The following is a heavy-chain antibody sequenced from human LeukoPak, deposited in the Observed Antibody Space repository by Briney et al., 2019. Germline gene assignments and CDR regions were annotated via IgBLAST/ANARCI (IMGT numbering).Heavy chain of an antibody. J-gene: IGHJ4*02. CDR3: APPESGSYYISGDN. Sequence: GASVKVSCKASGGTFSSYAISWVRQAPGQGLEWMGRIIPILGIANYAQKFQGRVTITADKSTSTAYMELSSLRSEDTAVYYCAPPESGSYYISGDNWGQGPWSPSPQ. CDR1: GGTFSSYA. V-gene: IGHV1-69*04. CDR2: IIPILGIA. D-gene: IGHD1-26*01.